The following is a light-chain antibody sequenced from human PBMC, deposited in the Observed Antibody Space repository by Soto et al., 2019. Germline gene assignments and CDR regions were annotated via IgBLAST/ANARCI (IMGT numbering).Light chain of an antibody. CDR2: AAS. J-gene: IGKJ3*01. V-gene: IGKV1-39*01. Sequence: DIQMTQSPSSLSASVGDRVTITCRASQSISSYLNWYQQKPGKAPKLLIYAASSLQSGVPSRFSGSGSGTDFTMIISSLQSVDFSTYYCQQSYCTPFTFGPGTKVDNK. CDR1: QSISSY. CDR3: QQSYCTPFT.